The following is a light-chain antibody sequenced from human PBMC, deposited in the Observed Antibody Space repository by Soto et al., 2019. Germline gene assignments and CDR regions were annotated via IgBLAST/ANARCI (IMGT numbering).Light chain of an antibody. CDR3: QQANSFPLT. J-gene: IGKJ4*01. CDR1: QDISSW. Sequence: DIQMTQSPSSVSASVGDRVTITCRASQDISSWLAWYQHKPGKAPSLLIYAASSLQSGVPSRFRGSGSGTDFALTIAGLESEDFATYYCQQANSFPLTFGGVTKVEIK. CDR2: AAS. V-gene: IGKV1D-12*01.